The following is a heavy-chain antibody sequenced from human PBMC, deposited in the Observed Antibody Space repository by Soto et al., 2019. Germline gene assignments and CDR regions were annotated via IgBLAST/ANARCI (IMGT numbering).Heavy chain of an antibody. V-gene: IGHV3-15*01. J-gene: IGHJ4*02. CDR1: GFTFSNAW. CDR2: IKSKTDGGTT. CDR3: TSVSWYDGGYFDY. D-gene: IGHD6-13*01. Sequence: GGSLRLSCAASGFTFSNAWMSWVRQAPGKGLEWVGRIKSKTDGGTTDYAAPVKGRFTISRDDSKNTLYLQMNSLKTEDTAVYYCTSVSWYDGGYFDYWGQGTLVTVSS.